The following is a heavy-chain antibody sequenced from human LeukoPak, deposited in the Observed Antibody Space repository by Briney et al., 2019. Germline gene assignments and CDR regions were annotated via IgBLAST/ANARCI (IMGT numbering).Heavy chain of an antibody. CDR1: GGXFSGDY. CDR3: ARVHGHNLGTLDY. Sequence: PSETLSLSCAVYGGXFSGDYCSWIRQPPGKGLQWIGEINHSGNTNNNPSLKSRVTMSVDTSKNQLSLNLTSVTAADTAVYYCARVHGHNLGTLDYWGQGILVTVSS. CDR2: INHSGNT. V-gene: IGHV4-34*01. J-gene: IGHJ4*02. D-gene: IGHD5-24*01.